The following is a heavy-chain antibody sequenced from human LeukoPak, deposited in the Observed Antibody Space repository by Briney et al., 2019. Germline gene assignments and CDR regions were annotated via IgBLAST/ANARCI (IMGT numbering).Heavy chain of an antibody. CDR3: ARVGRTPPFN. CDR1: GFSFSTYW. Sequence: GGSLRLSCAASGFSFSTYWMHWVRQAPGKGLVWVSQINPDGSSTDYADSVKGLFTSSRDNAKNTVYLQMNSLRAEDTAVYYCARVGRTPPFNWGQGTLVTVSS. V-gene: IGHV3-74*01. J-gene: IGHJ4*02. CDR2: INPDGSST.